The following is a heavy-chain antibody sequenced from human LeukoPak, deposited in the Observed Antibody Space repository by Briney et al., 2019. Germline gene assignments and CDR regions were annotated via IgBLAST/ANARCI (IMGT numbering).Heavy chain of an antibody. Sequence: SETLSLTCTVSGGSFSSYYWSWIRQPAGKGLEWIGRIYTSGSTNYNSSLKSRVTMSVDTSKNQVSLKLSSVTAADTAVYYCATGDGYNSFDYWGQGTLVTVSS. CDR2: IYTSGST. D-gene: IGHD5-24*01. CDR3: ATGDGYNSFDY. CDR1: GGSFSSYY. J-gene: IGHJ4*02. V-gene: IGHV4-4*07.